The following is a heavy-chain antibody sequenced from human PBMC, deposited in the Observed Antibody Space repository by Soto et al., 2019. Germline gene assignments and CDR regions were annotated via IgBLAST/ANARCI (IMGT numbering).Heavy chain of an antibody. Sequence: GGSLRLSCAASGFTFSSYAMSWVRQAPGKGLEWVSAISGSGGSTYYADSVKGRFTISRDNSKNTLYLQMNSLRAEDTAVYYCAKEADIVVVVAATPPFDYWGQGTLVTVSS. CDR2: ISGSGGST. J-gene: IGHJ4*02. CDR1: GFTFSSYA. CDR3: AKEADIVVVVAATPPFDY. V-gene: IGHV3-23*01. D-gene: IGHD2-15*01.